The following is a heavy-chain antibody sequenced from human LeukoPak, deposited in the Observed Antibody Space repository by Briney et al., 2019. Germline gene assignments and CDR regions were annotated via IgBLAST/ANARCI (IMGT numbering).Heavy chain of an antibody. CDR1: GGSISSHY. CDR3: ARGTTYDFPRYYYYMDV. Sequence: PETLSLTCTVSGGSISSHYWSWIRQPPGKGLEWIGYIYYSGSTNYNPSLKSRVTISVDTSKNQFSLKLSSVTAADTAVYYCARGTTYDFPRYYYYMDVWGKGTTVTVSS. CDR2: IYYSGST. V-gene: IGHV4-59*11. D-gene: IGHD3-3*01. J-gene: IGHJ6*03.